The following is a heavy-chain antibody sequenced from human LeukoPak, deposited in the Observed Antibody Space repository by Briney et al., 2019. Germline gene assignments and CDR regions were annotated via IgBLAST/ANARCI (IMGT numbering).Heavy chain of an antibody. D-gene: IGHD2-15*01. CDR3: ARDPHYSNCADY. CDR2: IYSGGST. V-gene: IGHV3-66*02. CDR1: GFTVSSNY. J-gene: IGHJ4*02. Sequence: GGSLRLSCAASGFTVSSNYMSWVRQAPGKGLEWVSVIYSGGSTYYADSVKGRFTISRDNSKNTLYLQMNSLRAEDTAVYYCARDPHYSNCADYWGQGTLVTVSS.